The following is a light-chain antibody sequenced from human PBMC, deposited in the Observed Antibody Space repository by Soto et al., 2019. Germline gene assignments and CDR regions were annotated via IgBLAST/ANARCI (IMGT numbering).Light chain of an antibody. CDR2: TAS. CDR3: QESYSTPRCT. Sequence: DIQMTQSPSSLSASVGDRVTITCRASQSISSYLNWYQQKPGKAPKLLIYTASNLQSGVPSRFSGSGSGTDFSLTISSLQPEDFAVYYCQESYSTPRCTFGQGTRLEIK. V-gene: IGKV1-39*01. J-gene: IGKJ5*01. CDR1: QSISSY.